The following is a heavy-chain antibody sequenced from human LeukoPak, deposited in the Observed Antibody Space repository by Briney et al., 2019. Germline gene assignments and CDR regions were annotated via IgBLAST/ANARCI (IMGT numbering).Heavy chain of an antibody. D-gene: IGHD1-26*01. CDR1: GFTFSSYS. CDR3: ARPQSRGVGATPNDAFDI. CDR2: ISSSSSTI. Sequence: GGSLRLSCAASGFTFSSYSMNWVRQAPGKGLEWDSYISSSSSTIYYADSVKGRFTISRDNAKNSLYLQMNSLRAEDTAVYYCARPQSRGVGATPNDAFDIWGQGTMVTVSS. J-gene: IGHJ3*02. V-gene: IGHV3-48*01.